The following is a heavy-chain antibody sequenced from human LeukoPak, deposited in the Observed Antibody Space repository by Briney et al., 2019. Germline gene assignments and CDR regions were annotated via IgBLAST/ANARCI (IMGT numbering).Heavy chain of an antibody. CDR1: GYSFTSYW. CDR2: IYPGDSDT. D-gene: IGHD2-15*01. J-gene: IGHJ3*02. V-gene: IGHV5-51*01. Sequence: GESLKISCKGSGYSFTSYWIGWVRQMPGKGLEWMGIIYPGDSDTRYSPSFQGQVTISADKSISTAYLQWSSLKASDTAMYYCARRGEYCSGGSCYATDAFDIWGQGTMVTVSS. CDR3: ARRGEYCSGGSCYATDAFDI.